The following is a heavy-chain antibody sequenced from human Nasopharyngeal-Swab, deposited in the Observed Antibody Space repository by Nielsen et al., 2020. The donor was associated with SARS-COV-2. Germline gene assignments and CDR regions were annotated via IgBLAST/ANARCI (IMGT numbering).Heavy chain of an antibody. Sequence: IRQPPGKPLEWLALIYGDDGKTYSPSLQSSLTITKDTSKNQVVLTMTNMDPVDTATYYCAHKKNWNLDYWGQGTRVTVS. CDR2: IYGDDGK. D-gene: IGHD1-1*01. J-gene: IGHJ4*02. V-gene: IGHV2-5*02. CDR3: AHKKNWNLDY.